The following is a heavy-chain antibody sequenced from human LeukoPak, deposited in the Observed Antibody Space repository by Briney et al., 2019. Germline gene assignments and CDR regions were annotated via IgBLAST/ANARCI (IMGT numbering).Heavy chain of an antibody. CDR3: ARTSFGEFSVFDY. J-gene: IGHJ4*02. V-gene: IGHV3-7*01. D-gene: IGHD3-10*01. CDR2: IKQDGSEK. Sequence: GGSLRLSCAASGFTVSSNYMSWVRQAPGKGLEWVANIKQDGSEKYYVDSVKGRFTISRDNAKNSLYLQMNSLRAEDTAVYYCARTSFGEFSVFDYWGQGTLVTVSS. CDR1: GFTVSSNY.